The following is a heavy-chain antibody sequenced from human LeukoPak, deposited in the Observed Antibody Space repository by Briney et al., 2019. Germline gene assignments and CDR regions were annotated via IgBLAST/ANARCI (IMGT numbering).Heavy chain of an antibody. CDR3: ARGAYYDILTGPPGY. CDR1: GGSISSGGYY. J-gene: IGHJ4*02. V-gene: IGHV4-31*03. Sequence: SETLSLTCTVSGGSISSGGYYWSWIRQHPGKGLEWIGYIYYSGSTYYNPSLKSRVTISVDTSKNQFSLKLSSVTAADTAVYYCARGAYYDILTGPPGYWGQGTPVTVSS. D-gene: IGHD3-9*01. CDR2: IYYSGST.